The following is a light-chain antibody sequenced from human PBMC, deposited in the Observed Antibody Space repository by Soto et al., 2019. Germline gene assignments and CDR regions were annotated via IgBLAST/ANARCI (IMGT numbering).Light chain of an antibody. Sequence: EIVLTQSPGTLSLSPGERATLSCRASQSVSSSYLAWYQQKPGQAPRLLIYGASSRATGISDRFSGSGSGTDFTLTISSLQSEDFAVYYCQQYNNWPRTFGQGTKVDIK. CDR2: GAS. V-gene: IGKV3-20*01. J-gene: IGKJ1*01. CDR1: QSVSSSY. CDR3: QQYNNWPRT.